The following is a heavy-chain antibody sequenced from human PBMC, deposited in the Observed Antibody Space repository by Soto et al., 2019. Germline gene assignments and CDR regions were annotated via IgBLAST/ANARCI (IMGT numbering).Heavy chain of an antibody. D-gene: IGHD6-13*01. Sequence: GGSLRLSCAASGFTFSSYGMHWVRQAPGKGLEWVAVISYDGSNKYYADSVKGRFTISRDNSKNTLYLQMNSLRAEDTAVYYCAKDQWQQQLVLLVDYWGQGTLVTVSS. CDR1: GFTFSSYG. CDR2: ISYDGSNK. J-gene: IGHJ4*02. CDR3: AKDQWQQQLVLLVDY. V-gene: IGHV3-30*18.